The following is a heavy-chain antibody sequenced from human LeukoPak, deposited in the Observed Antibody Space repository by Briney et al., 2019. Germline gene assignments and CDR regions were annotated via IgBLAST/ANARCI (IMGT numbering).Heavy chain of an antibody. CDR1: GITFSSYA. D-gene: IGHD1-1*01. V-gene: IGHV3-73*01. J-gene: IGHJ4*02. Sequence: QPGGSLRLSCAASGITFSSYAMHWVRQASGKGLEWVGRIRSKTNSYATSYAASVKGRFALSRDDSKNTAYLQMNSLKTEDTAVYYCTRYNVGFESWGQGTLVTVSS. CDR2: IRSKTNSYAT. CDR3: TRYNVGFES.